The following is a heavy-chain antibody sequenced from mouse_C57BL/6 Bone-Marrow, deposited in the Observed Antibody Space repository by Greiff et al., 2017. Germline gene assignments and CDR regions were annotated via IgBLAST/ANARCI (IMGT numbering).Heavy chain of an antibody. D-gene: IGHD2-10*01. V-gene: IGHV5-9-1*02. CDR3: TGSPLPAY. J-gene: IGHJ3*01. CDR2: ISSGGDYI. CDR1: GFSFSSYA. Sequence: DVMLVESGEGLVKPGGSLKLSCAASGFSFSSYAMSWVRPTPEKRLEWVAYISSGGDYIYYADTVKGRFTISRDNARNTLYMHMSSLKSEDTAIYYFTGSPLPAYWGQGTLVTVSA.